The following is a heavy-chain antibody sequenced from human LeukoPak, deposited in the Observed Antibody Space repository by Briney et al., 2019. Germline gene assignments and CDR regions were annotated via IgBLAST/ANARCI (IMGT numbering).Heavy chain of an antibody. CDR2: IRYDGSNK. J-gene: IGHJ4*02. V-gene: IGHV3-30*02. D-gene: IGHD1-26*01. CDR1: GFTFSSYG. Sequence: PGGSLRLSCAASGFTFSSYGMHWVRQAPGKGLEWVAFIRYDGSNKYYADSVKGRFTVSRDNAKNTLYLQMNSLRVEDTAVYFCARISFIVGAANNDYWGQGTLVTVSS. CDR3: ARISFIVGAANNDY.